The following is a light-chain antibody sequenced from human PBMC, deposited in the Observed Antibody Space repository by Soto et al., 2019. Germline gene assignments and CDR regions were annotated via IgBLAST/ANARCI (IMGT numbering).Light chain of an antibody. Sequence: QSVLPQPPSVSAAPGQKVTISCSGSSSNIGYNFVSWYQHLAGTAPKLLSYDNHKRAPGISDRFSGSKSGTSATLDIAGLXXGDEADYYCGTWDTSLSGYVFGPGTKVTVL. J-gene: IGLJ1*01. V-gene: IGLV1-51*01. CDR2: DNH. CDR3: GTWDTSLSGYV. CDR1: SSNIGYNF.